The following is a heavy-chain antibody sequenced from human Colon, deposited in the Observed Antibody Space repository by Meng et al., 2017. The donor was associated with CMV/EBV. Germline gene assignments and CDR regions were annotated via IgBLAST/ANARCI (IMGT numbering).Heavy chain of an antibody. V-gene: IGHV3-30*19. D-gene: IGHD2-15*01. J-gene: IGHJ6*02. CDR3: AKDSLRGGGSYGMDV. CDR1: AFTFSTYG. Sequence: GESLKISCAASAFTFSTYGIHWVRQAPGKGLEWVAFVSSDGNTQYYADSVKGRFTISRDNSKNTLYLQMSSLRAEDTAVYYCAKDSLRGGGSYGMDVWGHGTTVTRLL. CDR2: VSSDGNTQ.